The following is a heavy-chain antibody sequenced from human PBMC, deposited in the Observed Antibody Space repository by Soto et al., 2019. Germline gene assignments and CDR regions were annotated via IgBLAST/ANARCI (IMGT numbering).Heavy chain of an antibody. D-gene: IGHD3-10*01. Sequence: EVQLVESGGGRVKPGGSLRLSCAASGFTFSSYSMNWVSQAPGKGLEWVSSITSSSSYIYYADSVKGRFTISRDNAKNSLYLQMNSLRAEDTAVYYCARSPSMNMVSLDYWGQGTLVTVSS. CDR1: GFTFSSYS. J-gene: IGHJ4*02. CDR3: ARSPSMNMVSLDY. V-gene: IGHV3-21*01. CDR2: ITSSSSYI.